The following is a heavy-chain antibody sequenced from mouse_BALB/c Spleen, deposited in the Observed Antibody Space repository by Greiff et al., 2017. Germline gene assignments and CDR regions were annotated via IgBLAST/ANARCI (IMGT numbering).Heavy chain of an antibody. Sequence: EVHLVESGGGLVQPGGSRKLSCAASGFTFSSFGMHWVRQAPEKGLEWVAYISSGSSTIYYADTVKGRFTISRDNPKNTLFLQMTSLRSEDTAMYYCARSSTATIDYWGQGTTLTVSS. CDR1: GFTFSSFG. V-gene: IGHV5-17*02. CDR3: ARSSTATIDY. D-gene: IGHD1-2*01. J-gene: IGHJ2*01. CDR2: ISSGSSTI.